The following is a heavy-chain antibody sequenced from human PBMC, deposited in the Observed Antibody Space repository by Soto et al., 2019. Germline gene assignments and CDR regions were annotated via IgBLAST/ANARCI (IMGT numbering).Heavy chain of an antibody. V-gene: IGHV4-34*01. CDR2: INHSEYT. CDR1: GGSFSSYY. Sequence: SETLSITCAVSGGSFSSYYWSWIRQSPQKGLEWIGEINHSEYTNYNPSLKSRVTLSVETSKAQFSLRLTSVTAADTAVYYCARGRRERDYYGSGSPFDIWGQGIQVTVSS. J-gene: IGHJ4*02. D-gene: IGHD3-10*01. CDR3: ARGRRERDYYGSGSPFDI.